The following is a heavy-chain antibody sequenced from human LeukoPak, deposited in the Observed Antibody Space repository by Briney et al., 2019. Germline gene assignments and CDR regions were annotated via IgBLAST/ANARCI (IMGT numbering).Heavy chain of an antibody. Sequence: SETLSLTCAVYGGSFSGYYWSWIRQPPGKGLEWIGEIDHSGSTNYNPSLKSRVTISVDTSKNQFSLKLSSVTAADTAVYYCARGRFRSPNWFDPWGQGTLVTVSS. CDR3: ARGRFRSPNWFDP. V-gene: IGHV4-34*01. CDR2: IDHSGST. CDR1: GGSFSGYY. D-gene: IGHD1-14*01. J-gene: IGHJ5*02.